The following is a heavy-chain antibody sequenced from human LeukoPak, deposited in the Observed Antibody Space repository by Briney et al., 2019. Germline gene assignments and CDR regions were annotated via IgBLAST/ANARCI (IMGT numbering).Heavy chain of an antibody. J-gene: IGHJ5*02. V-gene: IGHV3-49*03. Sequence: GGSLRLSCTASGFTFGDYAMSWFRQAPGKGLEWVGFIRSKAYGGTTEYAASVKGRFTISRDDSKSIAYLQMNSLKTEDTAVYYCTRGVCPGIAVAGTCNWFDPWGQGTLVTVSS. CDR3: TRGVCPGIAVAGTCNWFDP. D-gene: IGHD6-19*01. CDR2: IRSKAYGGTT. CDR1: GFTFGDYA.